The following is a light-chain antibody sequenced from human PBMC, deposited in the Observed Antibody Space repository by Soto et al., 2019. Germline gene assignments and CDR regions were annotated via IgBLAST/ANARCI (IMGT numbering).Light chain of an antibody. CDR3: LQDYNYPPT. V-gene: IGKV1-39*01. J-gene: IGKJ5*01. CDR2: AAS. CDR1: QSISSY. Sequence: IKMTQSPSSLSASVRDRVTITCRASQSISSYLNWYQQKPGKAPKLLIYAASSLQSGVPSRFSGSGSGTEFTLTISSLQPDDFATYYCLQDYNYPPTFGQGTRLEIK.